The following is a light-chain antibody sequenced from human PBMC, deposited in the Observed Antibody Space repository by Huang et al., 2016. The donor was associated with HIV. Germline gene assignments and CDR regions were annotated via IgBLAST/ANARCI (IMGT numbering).Light chain of an antibody. CDR3: QQYDNGPPA. J-gene: IGKJ4*01. V-gene: IGKV3-15*01. CDR2: AAS. Sequence: ETVLTQSPATLSVSPGERVTLSCRASQSVSINLAWYQQRPGQAPRLLIFAASTRATGVPARFSGSGSGTEFTLTISSLQSEDFAVYYCQQYDNGPPAFGGGAKVET. CDR1: QSVSIN.